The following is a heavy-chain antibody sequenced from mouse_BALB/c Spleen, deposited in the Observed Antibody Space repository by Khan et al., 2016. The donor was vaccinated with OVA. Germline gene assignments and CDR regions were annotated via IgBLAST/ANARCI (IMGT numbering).Heavy chain of an antibody. J-gene: IGHJ2*01. V-gene: IGHV1S136*01. Sequence: VQLKESGPVLVKPGASVKMSCKASGYTFTNYVLHWVKQNPGQGLEWIGYITPYNDDTKYNEKFKGKAALTSDKSSSTVHMELSSLTSEDSAVYYCARWGGYDEGYYFDYWGQGTTLTVSS. CDR3: ARWGGYDEGYYFDY. D-gene: IGHD2-14*01. CDR1: GYTFTNYV. CDR2: ITPYNDDT.